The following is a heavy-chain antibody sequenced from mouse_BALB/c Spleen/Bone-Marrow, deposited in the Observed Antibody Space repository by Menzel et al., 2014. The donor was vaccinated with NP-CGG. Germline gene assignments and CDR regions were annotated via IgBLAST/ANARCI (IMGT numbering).Heavy chain of an antibody. Sequence: DVMLVESGGGLVQPGGSRKLSCAASGFTFXSFGMHWVRQAPEKGLEWVAYISSGSSTIYYADTVKGRFTISRDNPKNTLFLQMTSLRSEDTAMYYCARRANWDAMDYWGQGTSVTVSS. D-gene: IGHD4-1*01. J-gene: IGHJ4*01. CDR1: GFTFXSFG. V-gene: IGHV5-17*02. CDR2: ISSGSSTI. CDR3: ARRANWDAMDY.